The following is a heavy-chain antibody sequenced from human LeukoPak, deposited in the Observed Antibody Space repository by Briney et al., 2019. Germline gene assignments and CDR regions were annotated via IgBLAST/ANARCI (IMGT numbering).Heavy chain of an antibody. CDR3: AKDSRTSSWPPYYFYY. CDR2: IRYDGSNK. CDR1: GFTFSSYG. V-gene: IGHV3-30*02. D-gene: IGHD6-13*01. Sequence: GGSLRLSCAASGFTFSSYGMHWVRQAPGKGLEWVAFIRYDGSNKYYADSVKGRFTISRDNSKNTLYLQMNSLRAEDTALYYCAKDSRTSSWPPYYFYYWGQGSLVTVSS. J-gene: IGHJ4*02.